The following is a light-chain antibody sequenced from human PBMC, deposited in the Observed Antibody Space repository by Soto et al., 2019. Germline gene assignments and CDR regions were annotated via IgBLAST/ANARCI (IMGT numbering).Light chain of an antibody. Sequence: IQMTQSPSSLSASVGDRVTLTCQASHDIRDHLNWYQQKPGKPPKLLIYGASNLQTGVPSRFSGSGSGTDFTFTISSLQPEDIATYFCHQYDNLSQTFGPGTKVDIK. CDR3: HQYDNLSQT. CDR2: GAS. CDR1: HDIRDH. J-gene: IGKJ3*01. V-gene: IGKV1-33*01.